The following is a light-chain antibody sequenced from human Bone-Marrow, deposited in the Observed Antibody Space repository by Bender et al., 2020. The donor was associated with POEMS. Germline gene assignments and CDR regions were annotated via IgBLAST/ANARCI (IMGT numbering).Light chain of an antibody. J-gene: IGLJ2*01. CDR3: QSWGSNTAV. CDR1: KLGEEY. V-gene: IGLV3-1*01. Sequence: SYALTQPSSVSVSPGQTASITCSGEKLGEEYACWYQQKPGQSPVVVIYQDTKRPSGIPERFSGSTSGNTASLTISGTQTMDEADYYCQSWGSNTAVFGGGTKLTVL. CDR2: QDT.